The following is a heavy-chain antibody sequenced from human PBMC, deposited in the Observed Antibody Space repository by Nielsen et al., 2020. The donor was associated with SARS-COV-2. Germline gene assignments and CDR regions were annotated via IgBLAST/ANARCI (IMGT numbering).Heavy chain of an antibody. D-gene: IGHD6-19*01. J-gene: IGHJ4*02. CDR2: IIPIFGTA. V-gene: IGHV1-69*05. CDR1: GGTFSSYA. Sequence: SVKVSCKASGGTFSSYAISWVRQAPGQGLEWMGGIIPIFGTANYAQKFQGRVTTTRDMSVTTAYMELSSLTSDDTAVYYCARGAQQWLADYWGQGTLVTVSS. CDR3: ARGAQQWLADY.